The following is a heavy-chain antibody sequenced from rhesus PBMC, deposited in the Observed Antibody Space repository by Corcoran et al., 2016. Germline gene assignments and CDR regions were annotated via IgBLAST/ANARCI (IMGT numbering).Heavy chain of an antibody. J-gene: IGHJ6*01. Sequence: EVQLVESGGGLVQPGWSLRLSCAASGFTFSAYAMRWVRQASGKGLEWVGYIRSKYNNYATEYAASVKGRFTISRDDSKNTLYLQMSSLKTEDTAVYYCTTVGFDYWGQGVVVTVSS. CDR1: GFTFSAYA. CDR3: TTVGFDY. V-gene: IGHV3-186*02. CDR2: IRSKYNNYAT. D-gene: IGHD5-24*01.